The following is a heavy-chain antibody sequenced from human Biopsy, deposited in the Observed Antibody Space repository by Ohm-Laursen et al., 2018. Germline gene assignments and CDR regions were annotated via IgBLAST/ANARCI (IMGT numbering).Heavy chain of an antibody. D-gene: IGHD5-24*01. J-gene: IGHJ4*02. CDR3: ARERGGYKRTDY. V-gene: IGHV1-18*01. CDR2: INTYNGNT. CDR1: GSRLTEVS. Sequence: GASVKVSCKVSGSRLTEVSMHWVRQAPGQGLEWMGWINTYNGNTNYAQNLQGRVTMTTDTSTSTAYMELRSLRSDDTAVYYCARERGGYKRTDYWGQGTLVTVSS.